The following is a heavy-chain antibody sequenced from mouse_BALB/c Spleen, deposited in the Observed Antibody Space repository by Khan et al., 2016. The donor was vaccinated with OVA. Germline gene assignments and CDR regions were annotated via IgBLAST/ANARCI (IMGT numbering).Heavy chain of an antibody. D-gene: IGHD4-1*01. CDR3: ASHLTGSFAD. CDR1: GFTFSNYG. J-gene: IGHJ3*01. V-gene: IGHV5-6*01. Sequence: EVQVVESGGDLVKPGGSLKLSCAASGFTFSNYGMSWVRQIPDKRLEWVATINSDGTYTYYQDSVKGRFTISRNNAKNTLYLEMSSLKAEDTAMDYWASHLTGSFADWGQGTLVTVSA. CDR2: INSDGTYT.